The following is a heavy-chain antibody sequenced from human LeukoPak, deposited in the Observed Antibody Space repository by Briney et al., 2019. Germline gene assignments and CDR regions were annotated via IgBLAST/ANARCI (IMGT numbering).Heavy chain of an antibody. V-gene: IGHV3-23*01. CDR3: AIRYYGSESGGLYY. D-gene: IGHD3-10*01. CDR2: ISGSGGST. CDR1: GFTFSSYA. Sequence: PGGSLRLSCAASGFTFSSYAMSWVRQAPGKGLEWVSAISGSGGSTYYADSVKGRFTISRDNSKNTLYLQMNSLRAEDTAVYYCAIRYYGSESGGLYYWGQGTLVTVSS. J-gene: IGHJ4*02.